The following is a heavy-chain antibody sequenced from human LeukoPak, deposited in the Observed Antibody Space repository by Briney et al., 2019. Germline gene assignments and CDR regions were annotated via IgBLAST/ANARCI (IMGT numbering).Heavy chain of an antibody. D-gene: IGHD1-26*01. J-gene: IGHJ3*02. CDR3: ARRSGSYNAFDI. V-gene: IGHV1-69*06. CDR2: IIPIFGTA. CDR1: GGTFSSYA. Sequence: ASAKVSCKASGGTFSSYAISWVRQAPGQGLEWMGGIIPIFGTANYAQKFQGRVTITADKSTSTAYMELSSLRSEDTAVYYCARRSGSYNAFDIWGQGTMVTVSS.